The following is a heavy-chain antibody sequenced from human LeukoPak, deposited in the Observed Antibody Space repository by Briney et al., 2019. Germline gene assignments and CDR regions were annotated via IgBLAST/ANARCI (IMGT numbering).Heavy chain of an antibody. Sequence: PSETLSLTCAVYGGSFSGYYWSWIRQPPGKGLEWIGEINHSGSTNYNPSLKSRVTISVDTSKNQFSLKLSSVTAADTAVYYCAGRRRWLQLPAYFDYWGQGTLVTVSS. CDR3: AGRRRWLQLPAYFDY. CDR2: INHSGST. J-gene: IGHJ4*02. CDR1: GGSFSGYY. D-gene: IGHD5-24*01. V-gene: IGHV4-34*01.